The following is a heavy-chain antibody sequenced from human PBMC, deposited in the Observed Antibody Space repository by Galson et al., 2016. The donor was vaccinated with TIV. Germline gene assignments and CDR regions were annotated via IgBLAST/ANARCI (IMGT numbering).Heavy chain of an antibody. Sequence: SLRLSCAASGFTFSDYHMTWIRQAPEKGLERISYISPSGNTIYYADSVKGRFTISRDNAKNSLSLQMNSLRADDTAVYYCARLGQLDYWGQGTLVTVSS. D-gene: IGHD2-2*01. CDR2: ISPSGNTI. CDR3: ARLGQLDY. V-gene: IGHV3-11*01. J-gene: IGHJ4*02. CDR1: GFTFSDYH.